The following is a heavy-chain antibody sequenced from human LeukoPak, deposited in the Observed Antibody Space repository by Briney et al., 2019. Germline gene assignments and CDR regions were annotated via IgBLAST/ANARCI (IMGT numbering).Heavy chain of an antibody. CDR3: ARDYYDSSGYYPPFAVDAFDI. V-gene: IGHV3-33*01. D-gene: IGHD3-22*01. CDR2: IWYDGSNK. CDR1: GFTFSSYG. Sequence: GRSLRLSCAASGFTFSSYGMHWVRQAPGKGLEWVAVIWYDGSNKYYADSVKGRFTISRDNSKNTLYLQMNSLRAEDTAVYYCARDYYDSSGYYPPFAVDAFDIWGQGTMVTVSS. J-gene: IGHJ3*02.